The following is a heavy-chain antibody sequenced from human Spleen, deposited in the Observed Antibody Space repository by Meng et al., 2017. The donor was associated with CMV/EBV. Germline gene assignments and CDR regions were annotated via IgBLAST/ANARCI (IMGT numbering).Heavy chain of an antibody. CDR1: GSTFNTCA. V-gene: IGHV1-69*05. J-gene: IGHJ4*02. Sequence: SCKTTGSTFNTCAITWVRQAPGQGLEWVGRVSSLYATPKSTQMFQGRVTFSTDDSTGTAYMELNSLRSEDTAVFYCARVASMAFFDFWGQGTLVTVSS. D-gene: IGHD2/OR15-2a*01. CDR3: ARVASMAFFDF. CDR2: VSSLYATP.